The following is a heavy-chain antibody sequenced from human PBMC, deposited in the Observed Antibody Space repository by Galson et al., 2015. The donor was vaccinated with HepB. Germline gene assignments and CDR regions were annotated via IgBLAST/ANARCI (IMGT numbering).Heavy chain of an antibody. D-gene: IGHD3-9*01. Sequence: SLRLSCAASGFTFSSYGMHWVRQAPGKGLEWVAVISYDGSNKYYADSVKGRFTISRDNSKNTLYLQMNSLRAEDTAVYYCAKDANFPKLRYFDWLVPGMDVWGQGTTVTVSS. CDR2: ISYDGSNK. CDR3: AKDANFPKLRYFDWLVPGMDV. J-gene: IGHJ6*02. CDR1: GFTFSSYG. V-gene: IGHV3-30*18.